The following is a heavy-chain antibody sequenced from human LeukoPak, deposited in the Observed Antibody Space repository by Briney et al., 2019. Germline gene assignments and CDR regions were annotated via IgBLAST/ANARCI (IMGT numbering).Heavy chain of an antibody. CDR2: ISGSGGST. CDR3: AKVSLDYGGNSLVVSWFDP. J-gene: IGHJ5*02. Sequence: GGSLRLSCAASGFTFSSYAMSWVRQAPGKGLEWVSAISGSGGSTYYADSVKGRFTISRDNSKNTLYLQMNSLRAEDTAVYYCAKVSLDYGGNSLVVSWFDPWGQGTLVTVSS. CDR1: GFTFSSYA. V-gene: IGHV3-23*01. D-gene: IGHD4-23*01.